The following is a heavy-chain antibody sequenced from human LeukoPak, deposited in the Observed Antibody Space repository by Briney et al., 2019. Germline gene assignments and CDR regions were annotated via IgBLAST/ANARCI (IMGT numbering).Heavy chain of an antibody. D-gene: IGHD2-15*01. V-gene: IGHV1-18*01. CDR1: GYTFTSYG. J-gene: IGHJ6*02. CDR3: ARSGGSCYSVGGYPCYYGMDV. Sequence: PLASVKVSCKASGYTFTSYGISWVRQAPGQGLEWMGWISAYNGNTSYAQKFQGRVTMTRDTSTSTVYMELSSLRSEDTAVYYCARSGGSCYSVGGYPCYYGMDVWGQGTTVTVSS. CDR2: ISAYNGNT.